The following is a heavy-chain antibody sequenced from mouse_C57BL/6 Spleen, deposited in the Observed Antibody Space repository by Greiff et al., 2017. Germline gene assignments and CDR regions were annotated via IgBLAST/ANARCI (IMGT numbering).Heavy chain of an antibody. CDR3: AKNLDGYYGWFAY. V-gene: IGHV2-5*01. CDR2: IWRGGST. J-gene: IGHJ3*01. Sequence: VQLVESGPGLVQPSQSLSITCTVSGFSLTSYGVHWVRQSPGKGLEWLGVIWRGGSTDYNAAFMSRLSITKDNSKSQVFFKMNSLQADDTAIYYCAKNLDGYYGWFAYWGQGTLVTVSA. CDR1: GFSLTSYG. D-gene: IGHD2-3*01.